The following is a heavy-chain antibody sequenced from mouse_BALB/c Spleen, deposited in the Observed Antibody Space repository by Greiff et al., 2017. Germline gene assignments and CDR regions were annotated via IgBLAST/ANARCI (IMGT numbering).Heavy chain of an antibody. Sequence: QVQLQQSGPELVKPGASVKISCKASGYAFSSSWMNWVKQRPGQGLEWIGRIYPGDGDTNYNGKFKGKATLTADKSSSTAYMQLSSLTSVDSAVYFCARQMYRSTMAMDYWGQGTSVTVSS. CDR1: GYAFSSSW. V-gene: IGHV1-82*01. CDR3: ARQMYRSTMAMDY. J-gene: IGHJ4*01. D-gene: IGHD2-1*01. CDR2: IYPGDGDT.